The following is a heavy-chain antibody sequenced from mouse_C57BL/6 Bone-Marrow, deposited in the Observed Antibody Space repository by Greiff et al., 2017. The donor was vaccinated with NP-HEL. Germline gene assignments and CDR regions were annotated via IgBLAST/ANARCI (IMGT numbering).Heavy chain of an antibody. D-gene: IGHD1-1*01. CDR3: ARLGLLREGYYAMDY. Sequence: EVKLQESGPELVKPGASVKISCKASGYSFTGYYMNWVKQSPEKSLEWIGEINPSTGGTTYNQKFKAKATLTVDKSSSTAYMQLKSLTSEDSAVYYCARLGLLREGYYAMDYWGQGTSVTVSS. J-gene: IGHJ4*01. CDR1: GYSFTGYY. CDR2: INPSTGGT. V-gene: IGHV1-42*01.